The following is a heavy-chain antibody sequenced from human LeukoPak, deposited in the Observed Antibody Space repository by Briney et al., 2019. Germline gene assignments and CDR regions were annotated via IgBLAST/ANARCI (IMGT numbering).Heavy chain of an antibody. CDR1: GYTFTGYY. D-gene: IGHD5-18*01. CDR3: AREGYHRPAWFDP. V-gene: IGHV1-2*02. CDR2: MNPTSGGT. Sequence: GASVKVSCKASGYTFTGYYIHWVRQAPGQGLELMGWMNPTSGGTNYAEKFQGRVTMTRDTSIITAYMELSSLRSDDTAVYYCAREGYHRPAWFDPWGQGTLVTVSS. J-gene: IGHJ5*02.